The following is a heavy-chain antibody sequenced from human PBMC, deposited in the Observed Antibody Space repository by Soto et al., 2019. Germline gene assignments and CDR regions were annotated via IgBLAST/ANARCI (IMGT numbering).Heavy chain of an antibody. V-gene: IGHV1-3*01. CDR2: INAGNGNT. CDR1: GYTFTSCA. Sequence: ASVKVSCKASGYTFTSCAMHWVRQAPGQRLEWMGWINAGNGNTKYSQKFQGRVTITRDTSASTAYMELSSLRSEDTAVYYCASADIVVVPAALPPDYWGQGTLVTVSS. J-gene: IGHJ4*02. D-gene: IGHD2-2*01. CDR3: ASADIVVVPAALPPDY.